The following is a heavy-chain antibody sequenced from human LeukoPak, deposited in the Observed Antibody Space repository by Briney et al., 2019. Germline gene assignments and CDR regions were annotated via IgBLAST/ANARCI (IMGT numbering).Heavy chain of an antibody. V-gene: IGHV3-30*18. J-gene: IGHJ4*02. D-gene: IGHD5-24*01. CDR1: GFTFSTGFTFSSYA. CDR3: AKDPYNSVSPHLDY. CDR2: ISYDGSNK. Sequence: PGRSLRLSCEASGFTFSTGFTFSSYAMHWVRQAPGKGVEWVALISYDGSNKYYADSVKGRFTISRDNSKNTLYLQMNSLRAEHTAVYYCAKDPYNSVSPHLDYWGQGTLVTVSS.